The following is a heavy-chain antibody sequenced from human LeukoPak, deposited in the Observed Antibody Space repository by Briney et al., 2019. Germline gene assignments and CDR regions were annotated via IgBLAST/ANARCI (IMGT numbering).Heavy chain of an antibody. J-gene: IGHJ6*03. V-gene: IGHV1-18*01. Sequence: ASVKVSCKASGYTFTSYGISWVRQAPGQGLEWMGWISAYNGNTNYAQKLQGRVTMTTDTSTSTAYMELRSLRSDDTAVYYCARVGDCSSTSCYIYYYYYYMDDWGKGTTVTVSS. CDR1: GYTFTSYG. CDR2: ISAYNGNT. D-gene: IGHD2-2*02. CDR3: ARVGDCSSTSCYIYYYYYYMDD.